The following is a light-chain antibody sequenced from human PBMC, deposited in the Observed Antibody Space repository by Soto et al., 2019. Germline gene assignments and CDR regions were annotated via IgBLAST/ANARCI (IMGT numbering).Light chain of an antibody. CDR3: AAGDDSLNGLV. CDR2: YDD. V-gene: IGLV1-36*01. J-gene: IGLJ1*01. CDR1: SSNIGNNA. Sequence: QSVLTQPPSVSEAPRQRVTISCSGSSSNIGNNAVNWYQQLPGKAPKLLIYYDDLLPSGVSDRFSGSKSGTSASLAISGLQSEAEADYYYAAGDDSLNGLVFGTGTKLTVL.